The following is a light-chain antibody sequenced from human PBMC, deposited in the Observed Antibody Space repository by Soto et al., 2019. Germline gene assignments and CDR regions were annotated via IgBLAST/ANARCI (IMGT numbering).Light chain of an antibody. V-gene: IGKV3-15*01. CDR1: QSVTSR. CDR3: QHYNTWPGT. CDR2: GAS. Sequence: EIVMTQSPATLSVYPGERATLSCRGSQSVTSRLAWYQHKPGQPPRLLIYGASTRATGIPARFSGSGSGTEFTLTISSLQTEDFAVYYCQHYNTWPGTFGQGTKLEIK. J-gene: IGKJ2*01.